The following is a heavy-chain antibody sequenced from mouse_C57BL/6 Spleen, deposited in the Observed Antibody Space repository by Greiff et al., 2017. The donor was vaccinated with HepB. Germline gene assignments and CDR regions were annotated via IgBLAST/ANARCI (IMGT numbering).Heavy chain of an antibody. Sequence: DVQLVESGGGLVKPGGSLKLSCAASGFTFSSYAMSWVRQTPEKRLEWVATISDGGSYTYYPDNVKGRFTISRDNAKNNLYLQMSHLKSEDTAMYYCARDGAQARYFDVWGTGTTVTVSS. J-gene: IGHJ1*03. V-gene: IGHV5-4*01. CDR2: ISDGGSYT. CDR3: ARDGAQARYFDV. D-gene: IGHD3-2*02. CDR1: GFTFSSYA.